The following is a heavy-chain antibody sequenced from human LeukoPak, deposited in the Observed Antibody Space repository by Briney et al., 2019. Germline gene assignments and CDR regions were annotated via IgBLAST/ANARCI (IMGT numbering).Heavy chain of an antibody. D-gene: IGHD4-17*01. CDR2: INPNSGAT. CDR3: ARVALNTVTEHLFDP. J-gene: IGHJ5*01. Sequence: ASVKASCKASGYTFTGYYVHWVRQAPGQGLEWMGWINPNSGATNYAQKFQGRVTMTRDTSISTAYMELSRLISDDTAVYHCARVALNTVTEHLFDPWGQGTLVTVSS. V-gene: IGHV1-2*02. CDR1: GYTFTGYY.